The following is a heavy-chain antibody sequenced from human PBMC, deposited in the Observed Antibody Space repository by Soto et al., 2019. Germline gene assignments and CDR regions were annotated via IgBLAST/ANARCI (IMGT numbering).Heavy chain of an antibody. Sequence: QVQLVESGGGVVQPGRSLRLSCAASGFSFSSCAMHWVRQAPGKGLEWVEVVSHDGSNKYNADSVKGRVTISRDNSINTVHLQINSLRAEDTAVYYCARVSIAVAGIAYDLDYGGQGTLVTVSS. CDR3: ARVSIAVAGIAYDLDY. D-gene: IGHD6-19*01. CDR1: GFSFSSCA. V-gene: IGHV3-30-3*01. CDR2: VSHDGSNK. J-gene: IGHJ4*02.